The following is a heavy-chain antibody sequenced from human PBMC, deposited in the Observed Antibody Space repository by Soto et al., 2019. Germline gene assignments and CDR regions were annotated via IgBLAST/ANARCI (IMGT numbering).Heavy chain of an antibody. V-gene: IGHV3-64D*08. J-gene: IGHJ4*02. Sequence: GGSLRLSCSASGFTFSSYAMHWVRQAPGKGLEYVSAISSNGGSTYYADSVKGRFTISRDNSKNTLYLQMSSLRAEDTAVYYCVKDPPLVRYYYDSSDIDYWGQGTLVTVSS. CDR3: VKDPPLVRYYYDSSDIDY. D-gene: IGHD3-22*01. CDR2: ISSNGGST. CDR1: GFTFSSYA.